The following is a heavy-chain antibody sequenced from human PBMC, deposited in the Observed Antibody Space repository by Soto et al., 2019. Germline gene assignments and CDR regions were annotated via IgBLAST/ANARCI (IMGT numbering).Heavy chain of an antibody. CDR1: GYMFANHW. V-gene: IGHV5-10-1*01. Sequence: PGESLKISCKGSGYMFANHWITWVRQMPGKGLEWMATIDPSDSSTSYSPSFQGHVTISADKSVSTAYLQWSSLKASDTAMYYCARPGCASTSCYHYFNYWGQGCLVTVSS. J-gene: IGHJ4*02. CDR3: ARPGCASTSCYHYFNY. D-gene: IGHD2-2*01. CDR2: IDPSDSST.